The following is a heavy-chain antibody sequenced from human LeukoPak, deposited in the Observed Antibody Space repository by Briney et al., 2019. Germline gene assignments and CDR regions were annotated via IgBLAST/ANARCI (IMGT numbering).Heavy chain of an antibody. CDR1: GFTFSSYA. CDR2: ICGSGGCT. CDR3: TIVVPAAIGGPH. D-gene: IGHD2-2*01. Sequence: GGSLRLSCAASGFTFSSYATSWVRQAPGKGLEWASAICGSGGCTFYADSVKGRFTISRDNSKNTLYLQMNSLKTEDTAVYYCTIVVPAAIGGPHWGQGTLVTVSS. V-gene: IGHV3-23*01. J-gene: IGHJ4*02.